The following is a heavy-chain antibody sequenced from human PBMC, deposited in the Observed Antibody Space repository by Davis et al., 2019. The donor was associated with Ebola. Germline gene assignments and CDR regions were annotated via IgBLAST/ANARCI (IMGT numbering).Heavy chain of an antibody. CDR3: ARGSRNMDV. J-gene: IGHJ6*02. V-gene: IGHV3-7*03. CDR1: GFTFRSYW. CDR2: IKEDGSEK. Sequence: GESLKISCAASGFTFRSYWMSWVRQAPGKGLEWVAEIKEDGSEKLEVDSVKGRFTISRDNAKDSLYLQMNSLRAEDTAVYYCARGSRNMDVWGQGTTVTVSS.